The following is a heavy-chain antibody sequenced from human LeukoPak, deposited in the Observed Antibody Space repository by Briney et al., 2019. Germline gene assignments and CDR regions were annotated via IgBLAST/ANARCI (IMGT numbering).Heavy chain of an antibody. CDR2: IIPIFGTA. Sequence: SVKVSCKASGGTFSSYAISWVRQAPGHGLEWMGRIIPIFGTANYAQKFQGRVTITTDESTSTAYMELSSLRSEDTAVYYCASPQNGYSYGYYWGQGTLVTVSS. V-gene: IGHV1-69*05. CDR1: GGTFSSYA. CDR3: ASPQNGYSYGYY. J-gene: IGHJ4*02. D-gene: IGHD5-18*01.